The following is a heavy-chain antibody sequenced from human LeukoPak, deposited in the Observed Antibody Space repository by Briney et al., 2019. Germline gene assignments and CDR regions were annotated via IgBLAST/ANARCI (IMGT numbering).Heavy chain of an antibody. CDR1: GFTLSSKY. CDR3: ARGYYGDYLVDY. Sequence: GGSLRLSCAASGFTLSSKYMSWVRQAPGEGMEWDAVIYRGGSTYYAECVRGRFTISRDNSKNTLYLQMNSLIAEDTAVYYCARGYYGDYLVDYWGQGTLVTVSS. V-gene: IGHV3-66*01. J-gene: IGHJ4*02. CDR2: IYRGGST. D-gene: IGHD4-17*01.